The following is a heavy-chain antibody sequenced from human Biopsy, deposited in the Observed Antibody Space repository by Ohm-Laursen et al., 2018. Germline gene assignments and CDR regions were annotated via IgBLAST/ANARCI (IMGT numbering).Heavy chain of an antibody. J-gene: IGHJ4*02. CDR1: GYTFTGYY. CDR2: LNTNSGDT. D-gene: IGHD2-8*01. Sequence: GPSVKVSCKASGYTFTGYYMHWVRQAPGQGLEWMGWLNTNSGDTEHAENFQGRVTMTRDTSISTAYMELSRLRSDDTAVYYCARLTRSTPTTGVWGQGTLVTVSS. V-gene: IGHV1-2*02. CDR3: ARLTRSTPTTGV.